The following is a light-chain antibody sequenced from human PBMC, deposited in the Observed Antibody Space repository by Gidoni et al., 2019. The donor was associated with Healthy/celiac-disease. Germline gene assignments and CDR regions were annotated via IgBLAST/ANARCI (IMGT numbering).Light chain of an antibody. CDR2: GAS. CDR1: QSVSSSY. J-gene: IGKJ1*01. V-gene: IGKV3-20*01. Sequence: EIVLTQSPGTLSLSPGERATLSCRASQSVSSSYLAWYQQKPGQAPRLLIYGASSRATGIPDRFSGSGSGTDFTLTISRLEPEDFSVYYCQQYGSSPPWTFXXXTQVEIK. CDR3: QQYGSSPPWT.